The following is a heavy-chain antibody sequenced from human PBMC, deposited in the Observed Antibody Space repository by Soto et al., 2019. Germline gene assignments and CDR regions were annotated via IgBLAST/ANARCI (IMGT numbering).Heavy chain of an antibody. J-gene: IGHJ4*02. CDR3: AIVRGGRGYHYVQPFAY. V-gene: IGHV1-18*04. CDR1: GYIFTNFA. CDR2: VSGYNGNT. Sequence: QVELVQPGAEVKKPGASVTVSCNFSGYIFTNFAINWVRQAPGQGIEWMGWVSGYNGNTNYARKLQGRVTMTTDTSTRTADLQLTSLRSDDTAISLCAIVRGGRGYHYVQPFAYWGQGTLVTVSS. D-gene: IGHD6-25*01.